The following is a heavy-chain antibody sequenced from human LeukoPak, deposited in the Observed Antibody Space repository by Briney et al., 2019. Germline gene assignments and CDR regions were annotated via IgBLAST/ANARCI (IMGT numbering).Heavy chain of an antibody. Sequence: PSETLSLTCTVSGGSISSYYWSWIRQPPGKGLEWIGYIYYTGVTKYSPSVKSRVTMSVDASKNQSSLELTSVTAADTAVYYCTRHAPVPVLGHGMGVWGQGTTVTVSS. J-gene: IGHJ6*02. CDR3: TRHAPVPVLGHGMGV. V-gene: IGHV4-59*08. D-gene: IGHD3-10*01. CDR2: IYYTGVT. CDR1: GGSISSYY.